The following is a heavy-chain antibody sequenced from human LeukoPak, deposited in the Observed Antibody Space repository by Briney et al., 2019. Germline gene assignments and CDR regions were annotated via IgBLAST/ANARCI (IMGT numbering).Heavy chain of an antibody. CDR1: GGSISSGGYY. D-gene: IGHD2-15*01. CDR3: ARGPLGYCSGGSCYSARPLLGPVDY. J-gene: IGHJ4*02. V-gene: IGHV4-31*03. Sequence: PSETLSLTCTASGGSISSGGYYWSWIRQHPGKGLEWIGYIYYSGSTYYNPSLKSRVTISVDTSKNQFSLKLSSVTAADTAVYYCARGPLGYCSGGSCYSARPLLGPVDYWGQGTLVTVSS. CDR2: IYYSGST.